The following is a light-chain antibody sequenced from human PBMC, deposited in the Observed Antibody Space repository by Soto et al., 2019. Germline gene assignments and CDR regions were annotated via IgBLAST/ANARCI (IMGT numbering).Light chain of an antibody. J-gene: IGLJ1*01. Sequence: QSALTQPASVSGSPGQSITISCTGTSSDIGGYDYVSWYQQHTGKAPKLMIYEVSNRPSGVSNRFSGSKSGNTASLTISGLQAEDEADYYCTSYTSSSTNYVFGTGTKVTVL. V-gene: IGLV2-14*01. CDR3: TSYTSSSTNYV. CDR2: EVS. CDR1: SSDIGGYDY.